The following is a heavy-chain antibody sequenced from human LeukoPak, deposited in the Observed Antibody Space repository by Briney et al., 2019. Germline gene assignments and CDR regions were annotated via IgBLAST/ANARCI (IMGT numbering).Heavy chain of an antibody. D-gene: IGHD1-26*01. V-gene: IGHV3-21*01. Sequence: GGSLRLSCAASGFTFSSYSMNWVRQAPGKGLEWVSSISSSSSYIYYADSVKGRFTISRDNTKNSLYLQMNSLRAEDTAVYYCASDGTVGATTFDYWGQGTLVTVSS. J-gene: IGHJ4*02. CDR1: GFTFSSYS. CDR2: ISSSSSYI. CDR3: ASDGTVGATTFDY.